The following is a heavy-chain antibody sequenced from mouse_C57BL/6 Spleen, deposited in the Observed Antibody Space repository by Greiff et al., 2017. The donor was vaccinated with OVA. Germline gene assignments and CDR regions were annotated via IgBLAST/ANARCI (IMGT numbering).Heavy chain of an antibody. J-gene: IGHJ2*01. CDR2: IDPENGDT. CDR1: GFNIKDDY. Sequence: VQLKESGAELVRPGASVKLSCTASGFNIKDDYMHWVKQRPEQGLEWIGWIDPENGDTEYASKFQGKATITADTSSNTAYLQLSSLTSEDTAVYYCTTGDYDDGYFDYWGQGTTLTVSS. CDR3: TTGDYDDGYFDY. D-gene: IGHD2-4*01. V-gene: IGHV14-4*01.